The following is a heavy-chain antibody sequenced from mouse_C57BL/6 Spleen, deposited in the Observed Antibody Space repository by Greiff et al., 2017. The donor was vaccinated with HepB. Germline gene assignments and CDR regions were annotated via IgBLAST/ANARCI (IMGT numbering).Heavy chain of an antibody. CDR2: ISYDGSN. CDR1: GYSITSGYY. J-gene: IGHJ4*01. V-gene: IGHV3-6*01. D-gene: IGHD2-4*01. CDR3: ARGDYDSYAMDY. Sequence: VQLKESGPGLVKPSQSLSLTCSVTGYSITSGYYWNWIRQFPGNKLEWMGYISYDGSNNYNPSLKNRISITRGTSKNQFFLKLNSVTTEDTATYYCARGDYDSYAMDYWGQGTSVTVSS.